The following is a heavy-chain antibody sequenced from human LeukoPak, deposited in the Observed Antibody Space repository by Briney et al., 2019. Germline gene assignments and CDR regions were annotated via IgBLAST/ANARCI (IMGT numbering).Heavy chain of an antibody. CDR3: ARDPRQTYYYDSSGYYYSTVWFDP. V-gene: IGHV1-18*01. CDR2: ISAYNGNS. D-gene: IGHD3-22*01. Sequence: ASVKVSCKASGYTFTSYGISWVRQAPGQGIEWMGWISAYNGNSNYAQTLQGRVTMTTDTSTSTAYMELRSLRSADTAVYYCARDPRQTYYYDSSGYYYSTVWFDPWGQGTLVTVSS. CDR1: GYTFTSYG. J-gene: IGHJ5*02.